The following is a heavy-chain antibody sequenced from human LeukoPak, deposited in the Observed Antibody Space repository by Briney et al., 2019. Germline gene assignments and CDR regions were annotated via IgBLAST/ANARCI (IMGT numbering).Heavy chain of an antibody. CDR3: ASGGIFGVVITTHYYMDV. V-gene: IGHV1-69*05. CDR1: GGTFSSYA. D-gene: IGHD3-3*01. Sequence: ASVKVSCKASGGTFSSYAISWVRQAPGQGLEWIGGIIPIFGTANYAQKFQGRVTITTDESTSTAYMELSSLRSEDTAVYYCASGGIFGVVITTHYYMDVWGKGTTVTVSS. J-gene: IGHJ6*03. CDR2: IIPIFGTA.